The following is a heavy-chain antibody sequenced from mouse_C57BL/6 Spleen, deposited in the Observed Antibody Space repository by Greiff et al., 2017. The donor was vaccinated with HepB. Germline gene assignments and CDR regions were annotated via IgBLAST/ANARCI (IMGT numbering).Heavy chain of an antibody. CDR2: INPSTGGT. Sequence: VQLQQSGPELVKPGASVKISCKASGYSFTGYYMNWVKQSPEKSLEWIGEINPSTGGTTYNQKFKAKATLTVDKSSSTAYMQLKSLTSEDSAVYYCARSDSLPSDGFAYWGQGTLVTVSA. CDR1: GYSFTGYY. D-gene: IGHD1-2*01. V-gene: IGHV1-42*01. J-gene: IGHJ3*01. CDR3: ARSDSLPSDGFAY.